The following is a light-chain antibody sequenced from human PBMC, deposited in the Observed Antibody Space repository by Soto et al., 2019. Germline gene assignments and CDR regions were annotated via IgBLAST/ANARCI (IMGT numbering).Light chain of an antibody. CDR3: QQTYSTPRT. V-gene: IGKV1-39*01. J-gene: IGKJ2*01. CDR1: QSISQY. CDR2: GAS. Sequence: DIQVTQSPSSLSSSLGYIFTITFLASQSISQYVNWYQQRPGRAPKFLIYGASSLQSGVPLRFSGSGSGTDFTLTISSLQPEDFATYYCQQTYSTPRTFGPGTKVDIK.